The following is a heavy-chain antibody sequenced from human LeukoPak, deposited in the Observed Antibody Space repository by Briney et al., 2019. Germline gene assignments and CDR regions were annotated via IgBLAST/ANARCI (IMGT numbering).Heavy chain of an antibody. Sequence: ASVTVSCKSSGYTFTRYSLNWVRQAPGQGLEWMGWINPNSGGTSYSQKFQGRVTMTRDTSISTAYMDLSKLRSDDTAVYYCARDPVEIATTEFDYWGQGTLVTVSS. CDR2: INPNSGGT. D-gene: IGHD5-24*01. CDR1: GYTFTRYS. V-gene: IGHV1-2*02. CDR3: ARDPVEIATTEFDY. J-gene: IGHJ4*02.